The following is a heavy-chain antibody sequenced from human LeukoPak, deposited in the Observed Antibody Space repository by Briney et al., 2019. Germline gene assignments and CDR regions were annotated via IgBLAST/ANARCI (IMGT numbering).Heavy chain of an antibody. D-gene: IGHD7-27*01. J-gene: IGHJ6*03. CDR2: IYPGDSDT. Sequence: GESLKISCKGSGYSFTSYWIGWVRPMPGKGLEWMGIIYPGDSDTRYSPSFQGQVTISADKSISTAYLQWSSLKASDTAIYFCARHDSTRQSNWGFRSYYYYYMDVWGEGTTVTVSS. CDR1: GYSFTSYW. CDR3: ARHDSTRQSNWGFRSYYYYYMDV. V-gene: IGHV5-51*01.